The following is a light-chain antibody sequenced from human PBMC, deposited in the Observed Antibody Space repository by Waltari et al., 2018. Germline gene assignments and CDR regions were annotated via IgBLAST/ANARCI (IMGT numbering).Light chain of an antibody. CDR3: CSFAGNYTLL. CDR1: SSDVGGYDY. CDR2: DVD. Sequence: QSALTQPRSVSGSPGQSVTLSCTGTSSDVGGYDYVSGYQQHPGKAPKLIISDVDKRPSGVSDRFSGSKSGNTASLTISGLQVDDEASYYCCSFAGNYTLLFGGGTNLTVL. J-gene: IGLJ2*01. V-gene: IGLV2-11*01.